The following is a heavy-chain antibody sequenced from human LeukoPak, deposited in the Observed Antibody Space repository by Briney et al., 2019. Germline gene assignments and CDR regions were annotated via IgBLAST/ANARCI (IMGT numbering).Heavy chain of an antibody. CDR3: TTAPQAVPIVKADY. CDR2: VKSKSDGGTT. Sequence: SGGSLRLSCAASGFPFSNAWMTWVRQAPGKGLEWIGRVKSKSDGGTTDYAAPVKGRFTISRDDSKNTLYLQMDSLKIEDTAVYYCTTAPQAVPIVKADYWGQGTLVTVSS. D-gene: IGHD6-19*01. CDR1: GFPFSNAW. J-gene: IGHJ4*02. V-gene: IGHV3-15*01.